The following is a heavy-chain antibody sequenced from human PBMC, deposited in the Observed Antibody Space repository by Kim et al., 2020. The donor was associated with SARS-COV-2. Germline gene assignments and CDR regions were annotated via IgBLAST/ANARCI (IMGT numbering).Heavy chain of an antibody. CDR3: ARDYAYKKYCTNGVCYTAFDY. Sequence: GGSLRLSCAASGFTFSSYAMHWVRQAPGKGLEWVAVISYDGSNKYYADSVKGRFTISRDNSKNTLYLQMNSLRAEDTAVYYCARDYAYKKYCTNGVCYTAFDYWGQGTLVTVSS. D-gene: IGHD2-8*01. J-gene: IGHJ4*02. CDR1: GFTFSSYA. CDR2: ISYDGSNK. V-gene: IGHV3-30-3*01.